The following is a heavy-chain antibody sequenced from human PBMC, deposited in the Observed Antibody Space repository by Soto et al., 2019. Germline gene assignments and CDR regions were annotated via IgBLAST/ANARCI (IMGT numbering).Heavy chain of an antibody. J-gene: IGHJ5*02. CDR2: IYWDDDK. D-gene: IGHD3-10*01. CDR3: AHGTIAVFGEFHVGSFDP. Sequence: SGPTLVKPTQTLTLTCTFSGFSLSTSGVGVGWIRQPPGKALEWLALIYWDDDKRYSPSLKSRLTITKDTSKNQVVLTMTNMDPVDTATYYCAHGTIAVFGEFHVGSFDPWGQGTLVTVSS. CDR1: GFSLSTSGVG. V-gene: IGHV2-5*02.